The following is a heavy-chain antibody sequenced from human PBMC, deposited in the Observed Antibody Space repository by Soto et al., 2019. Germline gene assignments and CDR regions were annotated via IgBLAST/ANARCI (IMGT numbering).Heavy chain of an antibody. CDR2: ISYDGSNK. D-gene: IGHD6-13*01. V-gene: IGHV3-30-3*01. CDR1: GFTFSSYA. J-gene: IGHJ4*02. CDR3: ARCIAASEVVFDY. Sequence: QVQLVESGGGVVQPGRSGRLSCAASGFTFSSYAMHWVRQAPGKGLEWVAVISYDGSNKYYADSEKGRFTISRDNSKNTLYLQMNSLRAEDTAVYYCARCIAASEVVFDYWGQGTLVTVSS.